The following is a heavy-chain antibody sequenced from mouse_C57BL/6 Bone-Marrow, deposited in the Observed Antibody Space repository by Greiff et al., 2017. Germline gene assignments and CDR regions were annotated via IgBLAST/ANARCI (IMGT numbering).Heavy chain of an antibody. J-gene: IGHJ4*01. CDR2: ILPGSGRT. Sequence: QVQLKESGAELMKPGASVKLSCKATGYTFIGYWIEWVKQRPGPGLEWIGEILPGSGRTNYNEKFKGQATFTADTSTNTAYMPISSLTTEDSAIYCGARWGYAMDYWGQGTSVTVSS. CDR3: ARWGYAMDY. V-gene: IGHV1-9*01. CDR1: GYTFIGYW.